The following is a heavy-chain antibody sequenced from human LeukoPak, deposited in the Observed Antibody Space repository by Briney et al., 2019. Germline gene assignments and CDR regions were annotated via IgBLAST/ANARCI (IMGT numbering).Heavy chain of an antibody. CDR2: ISGSSSHT. CDR1: GFTFSIYA. D-gene: IGHD3-16*01. CDR3: AKEHDYSNAAPEWGFDS. V-gene: IGHV3-23*01. Sequence: GGSLRLFCAASGFTFSIYAMSWVRQAPGKGLEWDSGISGSSSHTMDADSVRGRFTISRDNTRNTLYLHMNSLRAEDTALYYCAKEHDYSNAAPEWGFDSWGQGTLVTVSS. J-gene: IGHJ4*02.